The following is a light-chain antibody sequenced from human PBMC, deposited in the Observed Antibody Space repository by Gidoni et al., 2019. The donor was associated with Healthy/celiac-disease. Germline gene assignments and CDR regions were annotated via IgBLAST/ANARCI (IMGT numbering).Light chain of an antibody. CDR3: QQYYSTPIT. J-gene: IGKJ5*01. CDR1: QSVLYSSNNKNY. CDR2: WAS. V-gene: IGKV4-1*01. Sequence: DIVMTQSPDSLAVSLGERATINCKSSQSVLYSSNNKNYLAWYQHKPGQPPNLLIYWASTGESGVPDRFGGSGSGTDFTLTISSLQAEDVAVYYCQQYYSTPITFGQGTRLEIK.